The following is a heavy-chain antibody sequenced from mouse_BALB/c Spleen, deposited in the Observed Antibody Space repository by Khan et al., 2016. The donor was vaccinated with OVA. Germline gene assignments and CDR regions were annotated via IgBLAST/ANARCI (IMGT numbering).Heavy chain of an antibody. CDR3: ARHDRYFYAMDY. CDR2: IWSDGST. Sequence: VKLLESGPGLVAPSQSLSITCTISGFSLTSYGVHWVRQPPGKGLEWLVVIWSDGSTTYNSALKSRLSITKDNSKSQVFLKRNSIQTDDTAMYYCARHDRYFYAMDYWGQGTSVTVSS. CDR1: GFSLTSYG. V-gene: IGHV2-6-1*01. D-gene: IGHD2-14*01. J-gene: IGHJ4*01.